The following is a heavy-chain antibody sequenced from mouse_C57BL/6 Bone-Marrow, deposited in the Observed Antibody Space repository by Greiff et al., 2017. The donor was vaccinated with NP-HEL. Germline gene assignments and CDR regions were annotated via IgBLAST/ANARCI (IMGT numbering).Heavy chain of an antibody. V-gene: IGHV5-6*01. CDR2: ISSGGSYT. J-gene: IGHJ2*01. D-gene: IGHD2-5*01. Sequence: EVQGVASGGDLVKPGGSLKLSCAASGFTFSSYGMSWVRPTPDKRLEWVATISSGGSYTYYPDSVKGRFTISRDNAKNTLYLQMSSLKSEDTAMYYCARHYYSNYFDYWGQGTTLTVSS. CDR3: ARHYYSNYFDY. CDR1: GFTFSSYG.